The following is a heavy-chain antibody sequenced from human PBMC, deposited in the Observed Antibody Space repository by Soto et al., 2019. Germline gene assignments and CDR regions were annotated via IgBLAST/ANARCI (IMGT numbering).Heavy chain of an antibody. J-gene: IGHJ4*02. Sequence: GGSLRLSCAASGFTFSDYYMSWIRQAPGKGLAWVSYISSSGSTIYYADSVKGRFTISRDNAKNSLYLQMNSLRAEDTAVYYCARAPVDSGYYFSGNFDFWGQGTLVTVSS. CDR3: ARAPVDSGYYFSGNFDF. D-gene: IGHD5-12*01. CDR1: GFTFSDYY. V-gene: IGHV3-11*01. CDR2: ISSSGSTI.